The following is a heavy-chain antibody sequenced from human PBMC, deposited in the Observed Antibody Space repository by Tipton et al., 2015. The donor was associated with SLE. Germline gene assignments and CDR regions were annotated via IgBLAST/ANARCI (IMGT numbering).Heavy chain of an antibody. D-gene: IGHD6-13*01. Sequence: LRLSCAASGFTFDDYTMHWVRQAPGKGLEWVSLISWDGGSTYYADSVKGRFTISRDNSKNSLYLQMNSLRTEDTALYYCARQAAAEYYFDYWGQGTLVTVSS. CDR2: ISWDGGST. CDR3: ARQAAAEYYFDY. CDR1: GFTFDDYT. J-gene: IGHJ4*02. V-gene: IGHV3-43*01.